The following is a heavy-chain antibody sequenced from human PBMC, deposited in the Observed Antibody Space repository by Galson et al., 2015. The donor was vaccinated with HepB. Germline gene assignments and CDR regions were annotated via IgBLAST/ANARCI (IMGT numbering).Heavy chain of an antibody. Sequence: SLRLSCAASGFTFTTYTMSWVRQAPGKGLEWVSSISGGGGHTYYADSVKGRFTISRDRSRNTVALQMNSLRAEDTAIYFCAKDGPPSFIPHFLDSWGQGTLVTVSS. CDR2: ISGGGGHT. J-gene: IGHJ4*02. CDR1: GFTFTTYT. CDR3: AKDGPPSFIPHFLDS. D-gene: IGHD2-21*01. V-gene: IGHV3-23*01.